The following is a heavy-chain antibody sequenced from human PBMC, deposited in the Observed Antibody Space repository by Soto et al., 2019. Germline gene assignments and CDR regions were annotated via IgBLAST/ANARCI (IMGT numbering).Heavy chain of an antibody. D-gene: IGHD3-22*01. Sequence: ASVKVSCKASGYTFTSYAMHWVRQAPGQRLEWMGRINAGNGNTKYSQKFQGRVTITRDTSASTAYMELSSLRSEDTAVYYCARDLLYYYDSSGYPDYWGQGTLVTVSS. J-gene: IGHJ4*02. CDR1: GYTFTSYA. CDR3: ARDLLYYYDSSGYPDY. CDR2: INAGNGNT. V-gene: IGHV1-3*01.